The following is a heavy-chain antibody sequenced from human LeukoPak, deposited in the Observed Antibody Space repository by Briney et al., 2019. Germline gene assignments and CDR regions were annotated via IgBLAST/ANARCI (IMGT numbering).Heavy chain of an antibody. CDR2: IYYSGST. J-gene: IGHJ4*02. V-gene: IGHV4-59*12. CDR3: ARDQTYSGSGIYTYFDY. Sequence: SETLSLTCTVSGGSTSSYYWSWIRQPPGKGLEWIGYIYYSGSTNYNPSLKSRVTISVDTSKNQSSLKLSSVTAADTAVYYCARDQTYSGSGIYTYFDYWGQGILVTVSS. D-gene: IGHD3-10*01. CDR1: GGSTSSYY.